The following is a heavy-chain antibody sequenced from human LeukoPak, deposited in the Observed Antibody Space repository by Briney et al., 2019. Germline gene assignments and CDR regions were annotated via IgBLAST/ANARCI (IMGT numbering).Heavy chain of an antibody. CDR2: IYYSGST. V-gene: IGHV4-39*01. CDR1: GGSISSSDYF. D-gene: IGHD3-3*01. Sequence: SETLSLTCTVSGGSISSSDYFWGWIRQPPGMGLEWIGSIYYSGSTHYNPSLKSRVTISVDMSKNQFSLRLSSVTAADTGVYYCARHVGGSRYYDFWSGYYTDYWGQGTLVTVSS. J-gene: IGHJ4*02. CDR3: ARHVGGSRYYDFWSGYYTDY.